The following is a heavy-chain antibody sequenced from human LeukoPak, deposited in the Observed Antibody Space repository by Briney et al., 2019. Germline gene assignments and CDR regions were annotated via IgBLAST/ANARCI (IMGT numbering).Heavy chain of an antibody. CDR2: IWYDGSSK. Sequence: PGGSLRLSCAASGFTFSSYGMHWVRQAPGKGLEWVAFIWYDGSSKYYADSVKGRFTISRDNPRNTLYLQMNSLRAEDTAVYYCTSERSLLTYYSDSSGYSIDYWGQGTLVTVSS. CDR3: TSERSLLTYYSDSSGYSIDY. J-gene: IGHJ4*02. CDR1: GFTFSSYG. V-gene: IGHV3-33*01. D-gene: IGHD3-22*01.